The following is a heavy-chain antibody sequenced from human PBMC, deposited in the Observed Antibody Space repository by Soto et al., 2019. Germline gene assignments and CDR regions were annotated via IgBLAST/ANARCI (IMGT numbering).Heavy chain of an antibody. D-gene: IGHD3-3*01. CDR3: ARDQYDFRSGSYYYAMEV. CDR2: ISGYNGNT. Sequence: ASVKVSCKASGYTFINYGISWVRQAPGQGLEWMGWISGYNGNTKYAQKLQGRVTMTTDTSTSTAYMELRSLRSDDTAVYYCARDQYDFRSGSYYYAMEVWGQGTKVTVSS. CDR1: GYTFINYG. J-gene: IGHJ6*02. V-gene: IGHV1-18*01.